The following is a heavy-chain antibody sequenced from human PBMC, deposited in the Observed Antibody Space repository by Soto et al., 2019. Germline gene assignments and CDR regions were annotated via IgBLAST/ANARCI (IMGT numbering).Heavy chain of an antibody. CDR1: GYTFTGYY. Sequence: ASVKVSCKASGYTFTGYYINWVRQAPGQGLEWMGIINPSGGSTNYAQKFQGRVTMTRDTSTTTVYMELSSLRSEDTAVYYCARVSHIGSYYFWGQGTLVTVSS. D-gene: IGHD1-26*01. V-gene: IGHV1-46*01. CDR2: INPSGGST. J-gene: IGHJ4*02. CDR3: ARVSHIGSYYF.